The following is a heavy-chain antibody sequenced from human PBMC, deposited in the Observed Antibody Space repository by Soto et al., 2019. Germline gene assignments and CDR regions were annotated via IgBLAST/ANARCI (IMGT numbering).Heavy chain of an antibody. CDR3: ARGGMYHEEYYFGMDV. J-gene: IGHJ6*02. V-gene: IGHV3-74*01. Sequence: PGGSLRLSCAASGFTLSNFWMHWVRQAPGKGLEWVSRINSDGRSTSYVDSVKGRFTISRDNANNTLYLEMNSLRAEDTAVYFCARGGMYHEEYYFGMDVWGQGTTVTVSS. CDR2: INSDGRST. CDR1: GFTLSNFW. D-gene: IGHD1-26*01.